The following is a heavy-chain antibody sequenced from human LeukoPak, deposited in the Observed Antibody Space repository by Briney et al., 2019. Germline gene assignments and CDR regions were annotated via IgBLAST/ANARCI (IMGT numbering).Heavy chain of an antibody. Sequence: GGSLRLSCAASGFSFSSYGMHWVRQAPGKGLEWVAVIWYDGSNKYYADSVKGRFTISRDNSKNTLYLQMKSLRAEDTAVYYCARDTYYDKNGGELDPWGQGTLVTVSS. V-gene: IGHV3-33*01. J-gene: IGHJ5*02. D-gene: IGHD3-22*01. CDR2: IWYDGSNK. CDR3: ARDTYYDKNGGELDP. CDR1: GFSFSSYG.